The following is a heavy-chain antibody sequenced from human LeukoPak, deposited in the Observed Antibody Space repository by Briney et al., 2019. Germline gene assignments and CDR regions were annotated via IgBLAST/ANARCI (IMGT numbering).Heavy chain of an antibody. CDR1: GFTFNTYA. CDR2: IKSKTDGGTT. Sequence: GGSLRLSCAGSGFTFNTYAMSWVRQAPGKGLEWVGRIKSKTDGGTTDYAAPVKGRFTISRDDSKNTLYLQMNSLKTEDTAVYFCTTNPTVTTDRGYWGQGTLVTVSS. J-gene: IGHJ4*02. CDR3: TTNPTVTTDRGY. V-gene: IGHV3-15*01. D-gene: IGHD4-17*01.